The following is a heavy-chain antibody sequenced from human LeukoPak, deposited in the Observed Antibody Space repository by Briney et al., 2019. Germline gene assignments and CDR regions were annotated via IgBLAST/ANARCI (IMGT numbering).Heavy chain of an antibody. D-gene: IGHD6-19*01. CDR1: GFTFSSYG. V-gene: IGHV3-33*01. Sequence: PGRSLRLSCAAPGFTFSSYGMHWVRQAPGKGLDWVAVIWYDGTNKYYADSVRGRFTISRDNSKNTLYLQMNSLRAEDTAVYYCARGQWLDLYWGQGTLVTVSS. J-gene: IGHJ4*02. CDR3: ARGQWLDLY. CDR2: IWYDGTNK.